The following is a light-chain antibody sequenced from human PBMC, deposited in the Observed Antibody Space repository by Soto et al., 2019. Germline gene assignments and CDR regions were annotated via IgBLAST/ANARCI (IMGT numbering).Light chain of an antibody. CDR2: DAS. Sequence: DIQMTQSPSSLSASVGDRVTITCRSSQTISTYLQWFHQKPGKAPNLLIYDASSLQPGVPSRFSGSGSGTDFTLTISSLQPEDFGTYYCQQTYSNFVSFGGGTRVEMK. V-gene: IGKV1-39*01. J-gene: IGKJ4*01. CDR3: QQTYSNFVS. CDR1: QTISTY.